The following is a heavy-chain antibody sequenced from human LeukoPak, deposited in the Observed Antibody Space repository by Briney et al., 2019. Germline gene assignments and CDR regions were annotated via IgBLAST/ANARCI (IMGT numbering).Heavy chain of an antibody. CDR3: ARDLWSSGCYFAVDS. CDR1: GYTFTTYG. Sequence: ASVKVSCKASGYTFTTYGTSWVRQAPGQGLEWMGWIRAYNGNTNYAKKLQGRVTMTTDTSTSTTYIDLRSLRSDDTAVYYCARDLWSSGCYFAVDSYGQGTMVTVSS. D-gene: IGHD6-19*01. CDR2: IRAYNGNT. V-gene: IGHV1-18*04. J-gene: IGHJ3*02.